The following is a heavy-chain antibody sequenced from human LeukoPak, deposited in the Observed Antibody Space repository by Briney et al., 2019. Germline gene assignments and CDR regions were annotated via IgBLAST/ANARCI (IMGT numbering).Heavy chain of an antibody. V-gene: IGHV1-2*02. CDR3: ARDSGSNGWDPTSFMDY. D-gene: IGHD6-19*01. Sequence: ASVKVSCKASGYTFTGHHIHWVRQAPGQGLEWMGWINPNSGGANSAQKFLGRVSMTRDTSISTVHMELASLTSDDTAVYYCARDSGSNGWDPTSFMDYWGRGALVTVSS. CDR2: INPNSGGA. J-gene: IGHJ4*02. CDR1: GYTFTGHH.